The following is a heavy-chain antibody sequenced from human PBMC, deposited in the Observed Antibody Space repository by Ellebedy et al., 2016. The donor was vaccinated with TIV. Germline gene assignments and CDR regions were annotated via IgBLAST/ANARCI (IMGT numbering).Heavy chain of an antibody. CDR3: ARSLLSHENSGYFDH. Sequence: SQTLSLTCAISGDSVSNNGVTWNWIRQSPSRGLEWLGRAYYRSTWIYNYAVSVKGRITINPDTSKNQFSLTLRSVTAADTAVYYCARSLLSHENSGYFDHWGRGTPVTVSS. J-gene: IGHJ4*02. V-gene: IGHV6-1*01. CDR2: AYYRSTWIY. D-gene: IGHD3-22*01. CDR1: GDSVSNNGVT.